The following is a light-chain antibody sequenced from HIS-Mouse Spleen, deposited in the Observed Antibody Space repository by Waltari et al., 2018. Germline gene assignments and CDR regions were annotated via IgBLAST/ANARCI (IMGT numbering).Light chain of an antibody. J-gene: IGLJ2*01. CDR3: QVWDSSSDHVV. Sequence: SYVLTQPPSVSVAPGKTARITCGGNNIGSKSVHWYQQKPGQAPGLVVYDDSDRPSGIPRRFSGSNSGNTATLTISRVEAWDEADYYCQVWDSSSDHVVFGGGTKLTVL. CDR1: NIGSKS. CDR2: DDS. V-gene: IGLV3-21*03.